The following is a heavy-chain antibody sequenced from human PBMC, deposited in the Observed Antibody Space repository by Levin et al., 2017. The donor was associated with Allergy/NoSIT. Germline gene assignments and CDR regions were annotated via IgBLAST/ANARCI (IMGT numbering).Heavy chain of an antibody. Sequence: SCAASGFTFSSYWMSWVRQAPGKGLEWVANIKQDGSEKYYVDSVKGRFTISRDNAKNSLYLQMNSLRAEDTAVYYCASTGYSSGDDFDYWGQGTLVTVSS. V-gene: IGHV3-7*02. CDR3: ASTGYSSGDDFDY. D-gene: IGHD6-19*01. CDR2: IKQDGSEK. J-gene: IGHJ4*02. CDR1: GFTFSSYW.